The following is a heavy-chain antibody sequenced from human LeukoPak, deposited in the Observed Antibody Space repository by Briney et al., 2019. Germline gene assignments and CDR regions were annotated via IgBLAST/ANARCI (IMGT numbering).Heavy chain of an antibody. CDR1: DDSISGYY. Sequence: SETLSLTCTVSDDSISGYYYIWIRQPPGKGLEWIAYIYPSGSTKYNPSLKSPVTVSVDTSKNQLSLRLSSVTAADTAVYYCARRAAATRAFDIWGQGTAVTVSS. CDR2: IYPSGST. J-gene: IGHJ3*02. V-gene: IGHV4-4*09. CDR3: ARRAAATRAFDI. D-gene: IGHD6-25*01.